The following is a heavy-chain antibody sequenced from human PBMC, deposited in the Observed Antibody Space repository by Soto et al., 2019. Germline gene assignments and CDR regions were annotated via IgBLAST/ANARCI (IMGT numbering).Heavy chain of an antibody. CDR2: INVGNGNT. Sequence: ASVKVSCKASGYTYISYSMHWVRQAPGQRLEWMGWINVGNGNTKYSQNFQGRVTINQDTSASTAYMELSSLTSEDTAVYYCAREKCGSGSSWLDPWGQGTLDTVSS. CDR3: AREKCGSGSSWLDP. D-gene: IGHD6-25*01. CDR1: GYTYISYS. V-gene: IGHV1-3*01. J-gene: IGHJ5*02.